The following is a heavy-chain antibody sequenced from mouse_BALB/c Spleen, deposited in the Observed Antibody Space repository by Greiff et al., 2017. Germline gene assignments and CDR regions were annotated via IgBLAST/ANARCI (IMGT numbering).Heavy chain of an antibody. D-gene: IGHD1-1*01. CDR3: AFYGRAMDY. J-gene: IGHJ4*01. CDR1: GFNIKDYY. Sequence: EVQLQQSGAELVRPGALVKLSCKASGFNIKDYYMHWVKQRPEQGLEWIGWIDPENGNTIYDPKFQGKASITADTSSNTAYLQLSSLTSEDTAVYYCAFYGRAMDYWGQGTSVTVSS. CDR2: IDPENGNT. V-gene: IGHV14-1*02.